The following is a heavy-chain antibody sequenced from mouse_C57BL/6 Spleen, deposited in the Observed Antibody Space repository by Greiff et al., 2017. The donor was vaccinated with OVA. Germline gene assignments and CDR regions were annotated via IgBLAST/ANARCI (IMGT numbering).Heavy chain of an antibody. CDR2: IYPRSGNT. J-gene: IGHJ2*01. CDR3: ARKGTVEYFDY. Sequence: VQLQQSGAELARPGASVKLSCKASGYTFTSYGISWVKQRTGPGLEWIGEIYPRSGNTYYNEKFKGKATLTADKSSSTAYMELRSLTSEDSAVDFCARKGTVEYFDYWGQGTTRTVAS. D-gene: IGHD1-1*01. CDR1: GYTFTSYG. V-gene: IGHV1-81*01.